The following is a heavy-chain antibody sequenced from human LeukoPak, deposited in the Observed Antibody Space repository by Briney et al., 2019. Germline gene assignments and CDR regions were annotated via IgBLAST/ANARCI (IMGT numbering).Heavy chain of an antibody. CDR1: GGTFSSYA. V-gene: IGHV1-69*13. CDR2: IIPIFGTA. Sequence: SVTVSCKASGGTFSSYAINWVRQAPGQGLEWMGGIIPIFGTANYAQKFQGRVTITADESTSTAYMELSSLRSEDTAVYYCASVIGPQGVYYFDYWGQGTLVTVSS. J-gene: IGHJ4*02. D-gene: IGHD3/OR15-3a*01. CDR3: ASVIGPQGVYYFDY.